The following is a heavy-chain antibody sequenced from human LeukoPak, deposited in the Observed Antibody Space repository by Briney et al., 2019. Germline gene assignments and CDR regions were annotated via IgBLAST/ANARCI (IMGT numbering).Heavy chain of an antibody. V-gene: IGHV3-11*01. CDR1: GFTVRDNF. CDR2: ISHTGNTI. CDR3: ARSRFQGYFQH. Sequence: GGSLRLSCAASGFTVRDNFMNWIRQAPGKGLEWVSYISHTGNTIYYADSVKGRFTISRDNAKNSLYLQMNSLRAEDTAVYFCARSRFQGYFQHWGQSTLVTVSS. D-gene: IGHD3-16*01. J-gene: IGHJ1*01.